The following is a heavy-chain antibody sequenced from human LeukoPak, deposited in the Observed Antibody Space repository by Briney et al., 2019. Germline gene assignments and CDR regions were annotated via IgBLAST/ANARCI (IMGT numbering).Heavy chain of an antibody. CDR2: ISGSGGST. Sequence: GGSLRLSCAASGFTFSSYSMSWVRQAPGKGLEWVSAISGSGGSTYYADSVKGRFTISRDNSKNTLYLQMNSLRAEDTAVYYCAKDLVTMVRGTYDYWGQGTLVTVSS. CDR3: AKDLVTMVRGTYDY. D-gene: IGHD3-10*01. V-gene: IGHV3-23*01. CDR1: GFTFSSYS. J-gene: IGHJ4*02.